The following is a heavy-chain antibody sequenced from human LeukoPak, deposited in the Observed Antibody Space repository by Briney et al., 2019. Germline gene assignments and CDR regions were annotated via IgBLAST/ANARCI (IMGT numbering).Heavy chain of an antibody. CDR1: GGTLNSYV. V-gene: IGHV1-69*06. D-gene: IGHD5-12*01. Sequence: GASVKVSCKASGGTLNSYVISWVRQAPGQGLEWMGGIIPISGTTNYAQKFQGRVTITADKSTSTAYMELSSLRSEDTAVYYCARDLLSSGLRSLDPWGQGALVTVSS. CDR2: IIPISGTT. J-gene: IGHJ5*02. CDR3: ARDLLSSGLRSLDP.